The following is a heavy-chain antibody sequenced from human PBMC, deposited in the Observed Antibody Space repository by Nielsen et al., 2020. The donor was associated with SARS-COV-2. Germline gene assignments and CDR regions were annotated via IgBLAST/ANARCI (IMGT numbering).Heavy chain of an antibody. CDR2: ISWNSGSI. CDR3: AKAPNPLAAAGYYYFDY. V-gene: IGHV3-9*01. CDR1: GFTFDDYA. J-gene: IGHJ4*02. D-gene: IGHD6-13*01. Sequence: GGSLRLSCAASGFTFDDYAMHWVRQAPGKGLEWVSGISWNSGSIGYADSVKGRFTISRDNAKNSLYLQMNSLRAEDTALYYCAKAPNPLAAAGYYYFDYWGQGTLVTVS.